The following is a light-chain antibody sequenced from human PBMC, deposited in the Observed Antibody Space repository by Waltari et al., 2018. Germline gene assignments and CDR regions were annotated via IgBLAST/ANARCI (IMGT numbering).Light chain of an antibody. CDR2: EVI. V-gene: IGLV2-23*02. J-gene: IGLJ1*01. CDR3: CSYAGLGTYV. Sequence: QSALTQPASVSGTPGQSITISCTGTTSDFGNYDLVPWYQHHPGKAPKLLICEVIKRPSGVSSRFSGSKSGSTASLTISGLQPEDEADYYCCSYAGLGTYVFGSGTKVTVL. CDR1: TSDFGNYDL.